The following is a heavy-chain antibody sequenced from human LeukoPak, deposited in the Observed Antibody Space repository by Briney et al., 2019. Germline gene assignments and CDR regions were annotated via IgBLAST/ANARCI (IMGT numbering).Heavy chain of an antibody. V-gene: IGHV1-46*01. CDR2: INPSGGST. CDR1: GYTFTGYY. Sequence: ASVKVSCKASGYTFTGYYMHWVRQAPGQGLEWMGIINPSGGSTSYAQKFQGRVTMTRDMSTSTVYMELSSLRSEDTAVYYCARDHYYDSSGYYSLSYYMDVWGKGTTVTVSS. CDR3: ARDHYYDSSGYYSLSYYMDV. D-gene: IGHD3-22*01. J-gene: IGHJ6*03.